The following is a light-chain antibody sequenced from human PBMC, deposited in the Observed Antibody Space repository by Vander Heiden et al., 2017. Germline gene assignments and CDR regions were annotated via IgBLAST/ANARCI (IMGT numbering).Light chain of an antibody. J-gene: IGKJ1*01. CDR1: QSVSSHY. CDR3: QQNRT. CDR2: DAS. V-gene: IGKV3-20*01. Sequence: EIVWAQAPGTLALSPGERATLSGRVSQSVSSHYLAWYQKKPGQAPRLLMYDASSRATGISDRFSGSGSGTDFTLTITRLEPEDFAVYYCQQNRTFGQGTKVEIK.